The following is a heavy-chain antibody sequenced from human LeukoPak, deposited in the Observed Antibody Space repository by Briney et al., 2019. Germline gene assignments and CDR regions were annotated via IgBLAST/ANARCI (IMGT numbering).Heavy chain of an antibody. D-gene: IGHD3-22*01. CDR2: ISSRSTYT. J-gene: IGHJ3*02. CDR3: AKAVGSSGYFSRDAFDI. Sequence: PGGSLRLSCAASGFIFSDYYMSWIRQAPGKGLEWVSDISSRSTYTNYADSVKGRFTISRDNAKNSLSLQMNSLRAEDTAIYYCAKAVGSSGYFSRDAFDIWGQGTMVTVSS. V-gene: IGHV3-11*05. CDR1: GFIFSDYY.